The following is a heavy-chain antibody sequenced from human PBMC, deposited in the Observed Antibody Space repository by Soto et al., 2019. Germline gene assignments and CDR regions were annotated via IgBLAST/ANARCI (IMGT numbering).Heavy chain of an antibody. D-gene: IGHD3-3*01. CDR3: ARAAPYYDFWSGYYPNGMDV. J-gene: IGHJ6*02. V-gene: IGHV1-18*01. CDR1: GYTFTSYG. Sequence: QVPLVQSGAEVKKPGASVKVSCKASGYTFTSYGISWVRQAPGQGLEWMGWISAYNGNTNYAQKLQGRVTMTTDTSTSTAYMELRSLRSDDTAVYYCARAAPYYDFWSGYYPNGMDVWGQGTTVTVSS. CDR2: ISAYNGNT.